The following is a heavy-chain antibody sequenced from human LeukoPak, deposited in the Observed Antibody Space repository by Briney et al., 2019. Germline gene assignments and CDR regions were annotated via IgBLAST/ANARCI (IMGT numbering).Heavy chain of an antibody. CDR3: AKDPSPSIAARPSYFDY. Sequence: PGGSLRLSCAVSGFTFSTYGMTWVRQAPGKGLEWVAFIRYDGSNKYYADSVKGRFTISRDNSKNTLYLQMNSLRAEDTAVYYCAKDPSPSIAARPSYFDYWGQGTLVTVSS. J-gene: IGHJ4*02. CDR2: IRYDGSNK. D-gene: IGHD6-6*01. CDR1: GFTFSTYG. V-gene: IGHV3-30*02.